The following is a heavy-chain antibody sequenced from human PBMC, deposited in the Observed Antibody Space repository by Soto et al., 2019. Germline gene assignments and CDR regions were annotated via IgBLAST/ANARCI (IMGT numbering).Heavy chain of an antibody. D-gene: IGHD5-12*01. CDR2: IYWDGDQ. Sequence: QITLKESGPMLVKPTQTLTLTCTYSGFSLTASGLGVGWIRQPPGKALQWLAFIYWDGDQRYSPSLRSRLTIXXDXSXXQIVLTMTNMDPVDTATYFCALTGQWIRPNDYFDYWGQGTLVTVSS. CDR1: GFSLTASGLG. J-gene: IGHJ4*02. V-gene: IGHV2-5*02. CDR3: ALTGQWIRPNDYFDY.